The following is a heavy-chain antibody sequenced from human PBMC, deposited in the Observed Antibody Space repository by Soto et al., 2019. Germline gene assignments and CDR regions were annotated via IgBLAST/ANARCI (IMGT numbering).Heavy chain of an antibody. CDR3: ARTVVKLLELDYYYGMDV. CDR1: GFTFSSYW. Sequence: EVQLVESGGGLVQPGGSLRLSCAASGFTFSSYWMSWVRQAPGKGLEWVANIKQDGSEKYYVDSVKGRFTISRDNAKNSLYLQMNSLRAEDTAVYYCARTVVKLLELDYYYGMDVWGQGTTVTVSS. CDR2: IKQDGSEK. D-gene: IGHD2-15*01. J-gene: IGHJ6*02. V-gene: IGHV3-7*01.